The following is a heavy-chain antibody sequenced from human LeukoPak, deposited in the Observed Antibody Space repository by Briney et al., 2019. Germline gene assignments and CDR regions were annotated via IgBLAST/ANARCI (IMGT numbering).Heavy chain of an antibody. D-gene: IGHD2/OR15-2a*01. CDR1: GGSISSYY. CDR2: IYYSGST. V-gene: IGHV4-59*08. Sequence: SETLSLTCTVSGGSISSYYWSWIRQPPGKGLEWIGYIYYSGSTNYNPSLRSRVTISVDTSKNQFSLKLRPVTAADTAVYYCARLLNYYYGMDVWGQGTTVTVSS. CDR3: ARLLNYYYGMDV. J-gene: IGHJ6*02.